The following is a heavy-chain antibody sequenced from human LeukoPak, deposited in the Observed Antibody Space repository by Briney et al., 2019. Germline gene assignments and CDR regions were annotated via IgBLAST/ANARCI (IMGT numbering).Heavy chain of an antibody. D-gene: IGHD3-10*01. J-gene: IGHJ6*02. V-gene: IGHV3-21*01. CDR3: ARDVAGITMVRGVIRYYYYGMDV. CDR2: ISSSSSYI. Sequence: ETLSLTCTVSGGSISGYYWSWIRQPPGKGLEWVSSISSSSSYIYYADSVKGRFTISRDNAKNSLYLQMNSLRAEDTAVYYCARDVAGITMVRGVIRYYYYGMDVWGQGTTVTVSS. CDR1: GGSISGYY.